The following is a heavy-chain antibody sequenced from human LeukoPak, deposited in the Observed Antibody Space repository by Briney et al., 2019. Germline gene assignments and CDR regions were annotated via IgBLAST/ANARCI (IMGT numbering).Heavy chain of an antibody. Sequence: SETLSLTCTVSGDSISNYYWNWIRQPPGKGLEYIGWIHYSGSTDYNPSLKSRVTISLDRSKRQLSLNLRSVTAADTAVYYCARWGYFDSSGYFVAEYRGQGTLVTVSS. CDR1: GDSISNYY. V-gene: IGHV4-59*01. D-gene: IGHD3-22*01. J-gene: IGHJ4*02. CDR2: IHYSGST. CDR3: ARWGYFDSSGYFVAEY.